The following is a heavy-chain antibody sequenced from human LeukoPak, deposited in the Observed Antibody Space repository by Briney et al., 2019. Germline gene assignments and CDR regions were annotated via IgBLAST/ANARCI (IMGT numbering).Heavy chain of an antibody. J-gene: IGHJ5*01. Sequence: EASVKVSCKASGYTFTSYGICWVRQAPGQGLEWMGWISAYNGNTNYAQKLQGRVTMTTDTSTSTAYMELRSLRSDDTAVYYCARYSSSWYSGWFDSWGQGTLVTVSS. CDR3: ARYSSSWYSGWFDS. CDR1: GYTFTSYG. CDR2: ISAYNGNT. D-gene: IGHD6-13*01. V-gene: IGHV1-18*01.